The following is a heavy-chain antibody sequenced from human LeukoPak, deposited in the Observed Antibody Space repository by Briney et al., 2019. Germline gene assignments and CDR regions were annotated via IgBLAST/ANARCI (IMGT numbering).Heavy chain of an antibody. CDR3: AHPNYDFWSGYYYYFDY. CDR1: GFSLSTSGVG. D-gene: IGHD3-3*01. Sequence: ESGPTLVKPTQTLTLTCTFSGFSLSTSGVGVGWIRQPPGKALEWLALIYWNDDKRYSPSLKSRLTITKDTSKNQVVLTMTNMDPVDTATYYCAHPNYDFWSGYYYYFDYWGQGTLVTVSS. CDR2: IYWNDDK. J-gene: IGHJ4*02. V-gene: IGHV2-5*01.